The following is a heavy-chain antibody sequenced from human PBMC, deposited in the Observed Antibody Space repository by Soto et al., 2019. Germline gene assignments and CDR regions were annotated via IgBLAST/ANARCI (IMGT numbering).Heavy chain of an antibody. D-gene: IGHD2-15*01. CDR1: GFTFSSYG. Sequence: GGSLRLSCAASGFTFSSYGMHWVRQAPGKGLEWVAVISYDGSNKYYADSVKGRFTISRDNSKNTLYLQMNSLRAEDTDVYYCALGGNLDYWGQGTLVTVSS. V-gene: IGHV3-30*03. CDR2: ISYDGSNK. J-gene: IGHJ4*02. CDR3: ALGGNLDY.